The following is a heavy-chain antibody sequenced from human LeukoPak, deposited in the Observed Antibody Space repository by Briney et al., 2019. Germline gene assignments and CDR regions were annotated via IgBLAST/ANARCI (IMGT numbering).Heavy chain of an antibody. Sequence: GGSLRLSCAASGFTFSSYWMHWVRQAPGKGLVWVSRINRDGTSRSYADSVKGRFTISRDNAKNTLYVQMNSLRAEDTAVYYCAREDSSGWALEYWGQGILVTVSS. CDR1: GFTFSSYW. J-gene: IGHJ4*02. V-gene: IGHV3-74*01. CDR3: AREDSSGWALEY. CDR2: INRDGTSR. D-gene: IGHD6-19*01.